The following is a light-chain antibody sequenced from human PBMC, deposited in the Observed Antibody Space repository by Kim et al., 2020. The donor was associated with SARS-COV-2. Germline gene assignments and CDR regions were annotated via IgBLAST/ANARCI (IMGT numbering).Light chain of an antibody. CDR3: QQYNNWPWT. CDR2: GIS. Sequence: VSPGERPTLSCRASQRVSHNLAWYQKKPGQAPRLLTSGISTRATGVPARFSGSGSGTEFTLTITSLQSEDVAVYFCQQYNNWPWTFGQGTKVDIK. V-gene: IGKV3-15*01. CDR1: QRVSHN. J-gene: IGKJ1*01.